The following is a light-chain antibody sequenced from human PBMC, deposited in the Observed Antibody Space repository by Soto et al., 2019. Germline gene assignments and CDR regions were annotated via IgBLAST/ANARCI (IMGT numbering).Light chain of an antibody. V-gene: IGKV4-1*01. CDR1: QSVLYSSNNKNY. CDR3: QQYNNWPQT. Sequence: DIVMTQSPDSLAVSLGERATINCKSSQSVLYSSNNKNYLAWYQQKPGQPPKLLIYWASTRESGVPDRFSGSGSGTDFTLTISSLEPEDFAVYYCQQYNNWPQTFGQGTKVDIK. CDR2: WAS. J-gene: IGKJ1*01.